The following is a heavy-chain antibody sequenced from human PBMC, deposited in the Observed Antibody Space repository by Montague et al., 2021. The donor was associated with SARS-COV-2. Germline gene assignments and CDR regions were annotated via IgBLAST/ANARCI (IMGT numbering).Heavy chain of an antibody. CDR3: ARHPGSPKDAFDI. CDR1: GGSVSSRSYY. J-gene: IGHJ3*02. V-gene: IGHV4-39*01. CDR2: IFYTRNT. Sequence: SETLSLTCAVSGGSVSSRSYYWGWIRQPPGKGLERIGTIFYTRNTYYXPSLKSRITISIDRSKNQFSLKLTSVTAADTSLYYCARHPGSPKDAFDIWGQGTMVTVSS.